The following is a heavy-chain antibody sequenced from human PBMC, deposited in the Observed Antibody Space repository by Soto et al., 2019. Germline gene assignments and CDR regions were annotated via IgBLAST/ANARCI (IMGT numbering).Heavy chain of an antibody. J-gene: IGHJ4*02. D-gene: IGHD6-13*01. CDR2: IDTSGSST. CDR1: GFIFTNFW. CDR3: AKDSWYFDL. V-gene: IGHV3-74*01. Sequence: PGGSLRLSCEASGFIFTNFWMHLFRQVPGKGLVWVSRIDTSGSSTSYADSVKGRFTISRDNAKNTVSLQMNSLRAEDTGVYYCAKDSWYFDLWSQGSLVTVSS.